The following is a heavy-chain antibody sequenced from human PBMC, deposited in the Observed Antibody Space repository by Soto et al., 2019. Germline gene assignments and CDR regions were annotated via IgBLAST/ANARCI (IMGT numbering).Heavy chain of an antibody. D-gene: IGHD2-21*02. CDR2: ISAGGGST. Sequence: GGSLRLSCAASGFTFSNYAMSWVRQAPGKGLEWVSAISAGGGSTYYADSVKGRFTISRDNSKNTLYLQMNSLRAEDTAVYFCAKGCGADCYSGLGYRGQGTLVTVSS. CDR3: AKGCGADCYSGLGY. J-gene: IGHJ4*02. V-gene: IGHV3-23*01. CDR1: GFTFSNYA.